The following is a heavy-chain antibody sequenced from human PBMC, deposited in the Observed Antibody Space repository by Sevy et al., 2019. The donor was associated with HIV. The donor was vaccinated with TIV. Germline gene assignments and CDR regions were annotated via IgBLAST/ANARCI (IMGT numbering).Heavy chain of an antibody. CDR3: ARPTDISIGFPFDS. D-gene: IGHD2-15*01. CDR1: GFTFSSYW. V-gene: IGHV3-74*03. J-gene: IGHJ4*02. Sequence: GGSLRLSCAASGFTFSSYWMHWVRQAPGERPVWVSRINGDGKTTTYADSVKGRFSISRDNGKKTVYLQMDSLRAEDTAVYYGARPTDISIGFPFDSWGQGTLVTVSS. CDR2: INGDGKTT.